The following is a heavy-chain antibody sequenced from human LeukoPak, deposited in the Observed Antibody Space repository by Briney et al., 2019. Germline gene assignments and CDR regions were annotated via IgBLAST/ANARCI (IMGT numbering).Heavy chain of an antibody. CDR3: ATGINSGRYYYFDY. CDR2: VNPHSGGT. D-gene: IGHD1-26*01. CDR1: GYTFTGYY. V-gene: IGHV1-2*06. Sequence: ASVKVSCKASGYTFTGYYMHWVRQAPGQGLEWMGRVNPHSGGTNHAQKFQGRLTMTRDTSISTAYMELSRRRSDDTALYYCATGINSGRYYYFDYWGQGTLVTVSS. J-gene: IGHJ4*02.